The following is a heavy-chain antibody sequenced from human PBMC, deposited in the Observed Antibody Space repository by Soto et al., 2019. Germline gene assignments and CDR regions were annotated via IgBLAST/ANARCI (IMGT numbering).Heavy chain of an antibody. CDR3: ARDSFPNVLLWFGDPIVY. Sequence: PGGSLRLSCAASGFTFSSDSMNWVRQAPGKGLEWVSSISSSSSYIYYAGSVKGRFTISRDNAKNSLYLQMNSLRADDTAVYYCARDSFPNVLLWFGDPIVYGGHGKLVTVSS. J-gene: IGHJ4*01. CDR1: GFTFSSDS. CDR2: ISSSSSYI. V-gene: IGHV3-21*01. D-gene: IGHD3-10*01.